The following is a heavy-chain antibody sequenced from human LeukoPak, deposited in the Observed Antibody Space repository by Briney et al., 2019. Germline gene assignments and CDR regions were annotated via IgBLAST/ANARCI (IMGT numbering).Heavy chain of an antibody. J-gene: IGHJ3*02. CDR3: AKSLGRGYAFDI. CDR1: GFTFSSYG. CDR2: IWYDGSDK. D-gene: IGHD3-22*01. Sequence: PGGSLRLPCAASGFTFSSYGMHWVRQAPGKGLEWVAVIWYDGSDKYYADSVKGRFTISRDNSKNTLYLQMNSLRAEDTAVYYCAKSLGRGYAFDIWGQGTMVSVSS. V-gene: IGHV3-33*06.